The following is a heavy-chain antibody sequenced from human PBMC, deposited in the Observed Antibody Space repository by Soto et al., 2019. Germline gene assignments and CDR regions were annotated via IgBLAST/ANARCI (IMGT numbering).Heavy chain of an antibody. J-gene: IGHJ3*02. Sequence: GGSLRLSCAASGFTFSSYAMSWVRQAPGKGLEWVSAISGSGGSTYYADSVKGRFTISRDNSKNTLYLQMNSLRAEDTAVYYCAKFKLGDDYIWGSYRFDAFDIWGQGTMVTVSS. D-gene: IGHD3-16*02. CDR2: ISGSGGST. V-gene: IGHV3-23*01. CDR3: AKFKLGDDYIWGSYRFDAFDI. CDR1: GFTFSSYA.